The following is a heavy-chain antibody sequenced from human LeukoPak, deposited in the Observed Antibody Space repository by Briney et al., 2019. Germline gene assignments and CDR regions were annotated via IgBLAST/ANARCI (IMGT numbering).Heavy chain of an antibody. D-gene: IGHD3-10*01. CDR3: ARVRAPPRGFGDFYGMDV. J-gene: IGHJ6*02. CDR2: IYYSGST. Sequence: GSLRLSCAASGFTFSSYAMSWIRQPPGKGLEWIGYIYYSGSTNYNPSLKSRVTISVDTSKNQFSLKLSSVTAADTAVYYCARVRAPPRGFGDFYGMDVWGQGTTVTVSS. CDR1: GFTFSSYA. V-gene: IGHV4-59*01.